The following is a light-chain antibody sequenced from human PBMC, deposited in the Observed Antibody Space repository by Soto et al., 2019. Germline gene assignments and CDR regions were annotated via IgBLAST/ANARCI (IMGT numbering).Light chain of an antibody. CDR3: QQYNNWPHT. Sequence: EIVMTQSPATLSVSPGERATLSCRASQSVSSDLAWYLQKPGQAPSLLVYGASTRATGMPASFSGSGSGTEFTLTISSLQSEDFAGYYCQQYNNWPHTFGQGTKLEIK. CDR1: QSVSSD. CDR2: GAS. J-gene: IGKJ2*01. V-gene: IGKV3-15*01.